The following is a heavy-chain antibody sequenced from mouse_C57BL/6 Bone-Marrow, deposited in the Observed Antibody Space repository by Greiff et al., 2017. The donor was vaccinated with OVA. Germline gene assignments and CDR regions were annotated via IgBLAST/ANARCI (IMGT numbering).Heavy chain of an antibody. CDR2: IDPSDSST. Sequence: QVQLQQPGAELVMPGASVKLSCKASGYTFTSYWMHWVKQRPGQGLEWIGEIDPSDSSTNYNQKFKGKSRLTVDKSSSTAYMQLSSLTSEDSAVYYCATYAMDYWGQGTSVTVSS. J-gene: IGHJ4*01. CDR3: ATYAMDY. V-gene: IGHV1-69*01. CDR1: GYTFTSYW.